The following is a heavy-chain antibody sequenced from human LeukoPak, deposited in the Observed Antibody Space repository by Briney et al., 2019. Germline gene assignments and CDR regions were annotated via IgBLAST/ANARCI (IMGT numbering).Heavy chain of an antibody. D-gene: IGHD1-26*01. J-gene: IGHJ4*02. CDR1: GYTFNSHD. Sequence: ASVKVSCKASGYTFNSHDFTWVRQAPGQGLEWVGWISGHNGNTNYAQKLQGRVTMTTDTFTSTAYMELRSLRSDDTAVYYCVRGGSHSGYDYWGQRTLVTVSS. CDR2: ISGHNGNT. CDR3: VRGGSHSGYDY. V-gene: IGHV1-18*01.